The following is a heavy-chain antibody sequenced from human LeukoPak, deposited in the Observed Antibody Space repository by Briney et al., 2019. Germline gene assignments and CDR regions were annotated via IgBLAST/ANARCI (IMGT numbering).Heavy chain of an antibody. V-gene: IGHV4-59*08. CDR3: ARGYSSGWIY. CDR2: IYYSGST. Sequence: SETLSLTCTVSGGSISSYYWSWIRQPPGKGLEWIGYIYYSGSTNYNPSLKSRVTISVDTSKNQFSLKLSSVTAADTAVYYCARGYSSGWIYWGRGTLVTVSS. CDR1: GGSISSYY. J-gene: IGHJ4*02. D-gene: IGHD6-19*01.